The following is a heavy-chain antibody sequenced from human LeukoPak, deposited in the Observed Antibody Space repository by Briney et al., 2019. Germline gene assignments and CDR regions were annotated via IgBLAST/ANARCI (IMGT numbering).Heavy chain of an antibody. D-gene: IGHD3-10*01. Sequence: GGSLRLSCAASGFTFSSYAMSWVRQAPGKGLEWVSAISGSGGSTYYADSVKGRFTISRDNSKNTPYLQMNSLRAEDTAVYYCASLLWFGELLYHYGMDVWGQGTTVTVSS. V-gene: IGHV3-23*01. CDR1: GFTFSSYA. J-gene: IGHJ6*02. CDR3: ASLLWFGELLYHYGMDV. CDR2: ISGSGGST.